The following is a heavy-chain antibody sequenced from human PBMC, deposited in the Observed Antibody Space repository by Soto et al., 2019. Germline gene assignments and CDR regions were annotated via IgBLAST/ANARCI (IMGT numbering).Heavy chain of an antibody. V-gene: IGHV1-46*03. CDR2: INPSGGST. Sequence: QVQLVQSGAEVKKPGASVKVSCKASGYTFTSYYMHWVRQAPGQGLEWMGIINPSGGSTSYAQKFQGRVTMTRDTSTSTGYMERSSRRSEDTAVYYWARGGVARLAGCGELTWGQGTLVTVSS. J-gene: IGHJ4*02. CDR1: GYTFTSYY. D-gene: IGHD3-10*01. CDR3: ARGGVARLAGCGELT.